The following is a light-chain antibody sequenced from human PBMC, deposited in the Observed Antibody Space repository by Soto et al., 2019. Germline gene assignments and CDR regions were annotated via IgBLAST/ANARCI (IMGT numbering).Light chain of an antibody. CDR3: CSYGGSRAA. Sequence: QSALTQPASVSGSPGQSITISCTGTSSDVGSHNLVSWYQQHPGQAPKLMIYEVSKRPLGVSARFSASKSGNTASLTISGLQAEDEADYYSCSYGGSRAAFGGGPQLTVL. CDR1: SSDVGSHNL. V-gene: IGLV2-23*02. J-gene: IGLJ7*01. CDR2: EVS.